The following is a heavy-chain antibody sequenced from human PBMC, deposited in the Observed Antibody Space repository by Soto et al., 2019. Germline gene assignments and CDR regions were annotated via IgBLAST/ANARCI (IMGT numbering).Heavy chain of an antibody. D-gene: IGHD3-3*01. CDR1: GGSISSYY. V-gene: IGHV4-59*01. CDR2: IYYSGST. Sequence: SETLSLTSTVAGGSISSYYWILIRQPPGKGLEWIGYIYYSGSTNYNPSLKSRVTISVDTSKNQFSLKLSSVTAADTAMYYCARFADFYGMDVWGQGTTVTVSS. J-gene: IGHJ6*02. CDR3: ARFADFYGMDV.